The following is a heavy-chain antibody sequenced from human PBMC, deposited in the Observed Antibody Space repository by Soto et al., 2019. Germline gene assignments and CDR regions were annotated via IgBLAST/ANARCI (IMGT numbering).Heavy chain of an antibody. V-gene: IGHV1-69*13. D-gene: IGHD3-22*01. Sequence: SVKVSCKASGGTFSSYAISWVRQAPGQGLEWMGGIIPIFGTANYAQKFQGRVTITADESTSTAYMELSSLRSEDTAVYYCARDYYDSSGYYSYYYGMDVWGQGTTVTVSS. CDR3: ARDYYDSSGYYSYYYGMDV. CDR1: GGTFSSYA. CDR2: IIPIFGTA. J-gene: IGHJ6*02.